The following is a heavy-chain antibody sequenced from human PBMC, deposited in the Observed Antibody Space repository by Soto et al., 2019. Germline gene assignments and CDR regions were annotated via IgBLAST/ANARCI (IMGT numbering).Heavy chain of an antibody. Sequence: QVQLVQSGAEEKKPGASVKVSCKASGYTFTSYAMHWVRQAPGQRLEWMGWINAGNGNTKYSQKFQGRVTITRDTSASTAYMELSSLRSEDTTVYYCARRTTPLTFWGAFDIWGQGTMVTVSS. V-gene: IGHV1-3*05. CDR1: GYTFTSYA. D-gene: IGHD3-16*01. CDR2: INAGNGNT. J-gene: IGHJ3*02. CDR3: ARRTTPLTFWGAFDI.